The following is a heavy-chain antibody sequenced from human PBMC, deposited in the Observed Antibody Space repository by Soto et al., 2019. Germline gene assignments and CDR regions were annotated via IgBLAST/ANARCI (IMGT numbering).Heavy chain of an antibody. CDR2: INTDGSST. CDR3: ARDLSGWYYFDS. Sequence: EVQLVESGGGLVQPGGSLRLSCAASGFTFSSNWMHWVRQTPGKGLMWVSRINTDGSSTSYADSVKGRFTISRDNAKNTLYLQMNSLRAEDTAMYYCARDLSGWYYFDSWGQGTLVTVSS. D-gene: IGHD6-19*01. J-gene: IGHJ4*02. V-gene: IGHV3-74*01. CDR1: GFTFSSNW.